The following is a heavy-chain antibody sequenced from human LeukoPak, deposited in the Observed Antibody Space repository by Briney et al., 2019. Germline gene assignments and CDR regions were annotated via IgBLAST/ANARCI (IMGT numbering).Heavy chain of an antibody. D-gene: IGHD2-15*01. V-gene: IGHV4-4*07. CDR3: ARRRYCSADICSGGDAFDI. CDR1: GGSINNYY. J-gene: IGHJ3*02. Sequence: PSETLSLTCTVSGGSINNYYWSWIRQPAGKGLEWIGRIYTRGSTNYNPSLKSRVTMSVDTSKNQFSLKQSSVTAADTAVYYCARRRYCSADICSGGDAFDIWGQGTMVSVSS. CDR2: IYTRGST.